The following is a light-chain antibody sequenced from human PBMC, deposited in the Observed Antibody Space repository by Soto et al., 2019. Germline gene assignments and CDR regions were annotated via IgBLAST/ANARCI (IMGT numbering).Light chain of an antibody. CDR3: QEYIHWSLT. J-gene: IGKJ4*01. V-gene: IGKV3-15*01. Sequence: EVVTTQSPATLSVSPGERATLSCRASQGLGTNLAWYQQKPGQAPRLLLYAASTRATGVPGRLSGSVSGTEFTLTISSLQSVDFAVYYCQEYIHWSLTFGGGTNVEIK. CDR1: QGLGTN. CDR2: AAS.